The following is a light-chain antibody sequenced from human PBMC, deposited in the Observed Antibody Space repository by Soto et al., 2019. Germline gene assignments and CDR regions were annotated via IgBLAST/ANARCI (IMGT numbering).Light chain of an antibody. CDR2: GTS. V-gene: IGKV3-20*01. CDR3: QQYGSSPWT. J-gene: IGKJ1*01. Sequence: EIVLTQSPRTLSLSPGERATLSCRASQSVGGNYLAWYQHKPGQAPRLLIYGTSSRATGIPDRFSGSESGTDFTLTISRLEPEDFAVYYCQQYGSSPWTFGQGTKVDI. CDR1: QSVGGNY.